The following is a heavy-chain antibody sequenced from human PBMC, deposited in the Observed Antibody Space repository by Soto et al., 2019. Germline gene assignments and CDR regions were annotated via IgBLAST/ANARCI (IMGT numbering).Heavy chain of an antibody. V-gene: IGHV3-21*01. CDR2: ISSSSSYI. J-gene: IGHJ6*02. CDR1: GFTFSSYS. D-gene: IGHD3-9*01. CDR3: ARDPPYYDILTGYYGGYYYYGMDV. Sequence: GGSLRLSCAASGFTFSSYSMNWVRQAPGKGLEWVSSISSSSSYIYYADSVKGRFTISRDNAKNTLYLQMNSLRAEDTAVYYCARDPPYYDILTGYYGGYYYYGMDVWGQGTTVTVSS.